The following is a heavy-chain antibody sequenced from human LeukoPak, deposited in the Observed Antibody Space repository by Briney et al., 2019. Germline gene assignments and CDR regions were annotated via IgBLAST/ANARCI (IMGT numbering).Heavy chain of an antibody. Sequence: SVKVSCKASGGTFNSYTINWVRQAPGQGLEWMGGIIPIFATTNYAQKFQGRVTITADESTSTAYMELGSLSSEDTAVYYCASGTVASMDIWGQGTMVTVSS. J-gene: IGHJ3*02. CDR3: ASGTVASMDI. CDR2: IIPIFATT. D-gene: IGHD5-12*01. V-gene: IGHV1-69*01. CDR1: GGTFNSYT.